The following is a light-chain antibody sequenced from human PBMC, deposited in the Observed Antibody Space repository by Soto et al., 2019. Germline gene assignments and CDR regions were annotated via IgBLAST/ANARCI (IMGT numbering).Light chain of an antibody. CDR2: DAS. Sequence: AIQLTQSPSSLSASVGDRVTITCRASQGISSALAWYQQKPGKAPKLLIYDASSLESGVPSRFSGSGSGTDFTLPIRSLQPEDFATYYCQQFNSYLVTFGPGTKVDIK. V-gene: IGKV1-13*02. CDR3: QQFNSYLVT. J-gene: IGKJ3*01. CDR1: QGISSA.